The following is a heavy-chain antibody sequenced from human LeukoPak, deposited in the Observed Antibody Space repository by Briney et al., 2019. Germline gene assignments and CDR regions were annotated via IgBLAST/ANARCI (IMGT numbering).Heavy chain of an antibody. V-gene: IGHV4-34*01. CDR3: AREHAAYDFWSGYYPRGYFDY. J-gene: IGHJ4*02. Sequence: KPSETLSLTCAVYGGSFSGYYWSWLRQPPGKGLEWVGEINHSGSTNYNPSLKSRVTISVDTSKNQFSLKLSSVTAADTAVYYCAREHAAYDFWSGYYPRGYFDYWGQETLVTVSS. CDR1: GGSFSGYY. D-gene: IGHD3-3*01. CDR2: INHSGST.